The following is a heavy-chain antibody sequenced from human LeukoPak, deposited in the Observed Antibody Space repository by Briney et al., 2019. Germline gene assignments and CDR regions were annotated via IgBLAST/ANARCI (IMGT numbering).Heavy chain of an antibody. CDR2: IIPIFGTA. CDR3: ASASGYSSSWYLYFDY. Sequence: SVKVSCKASGGTFSSYAISLVRQAPGQGLEWMGGIIPIFGTANYAQKFQGRVTITTDESTSTVYMELSSLRSEDTAVYYCASASGYSSSWYLYFDYWGQGTLATVSS. D-gene: IGHD6-13*01. CDR1: GGTFSSYA. V-gene: IGHV1-69*05. J-gene: IGHJ4*02.